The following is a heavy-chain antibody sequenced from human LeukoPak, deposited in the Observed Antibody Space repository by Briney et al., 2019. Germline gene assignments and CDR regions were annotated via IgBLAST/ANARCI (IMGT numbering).Heavy chain of an antibody. J-gene: IGHJ5*02. V-gene: IGHV4-38-2*01. CDR3: ARHDFYSNYPHNWFDP. CDR2: FYHSGNT. Sequence: SETLSLTCAVSGYPISSGYYWGWIRQPPGKGLEWIGSFYHSGNTYYNPSLKSRVTISVDTSKNQFSLKLTSVTAADTAVYYCARHDFYSNYPHNWFDPWGQGTLVTVSP. CDR1: GYPISSGYY. D-gene: IGHD4-11*01.